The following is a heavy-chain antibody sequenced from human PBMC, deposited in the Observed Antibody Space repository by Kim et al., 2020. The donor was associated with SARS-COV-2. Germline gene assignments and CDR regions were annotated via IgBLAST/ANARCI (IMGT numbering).Heavy chain of an antibody. CDR3: ARDRYYYDSSGYNWFDP. D-gene: IGHD3-22*01. Sequence: KGRFTISRDNAKNSLYLQMNSLRAEDTAVYYWARDRYYYDSSGYNWFDPWGQGTLVTVSS. J-gene: IGHJ5*02. V-gene: IGHV3-11*04.